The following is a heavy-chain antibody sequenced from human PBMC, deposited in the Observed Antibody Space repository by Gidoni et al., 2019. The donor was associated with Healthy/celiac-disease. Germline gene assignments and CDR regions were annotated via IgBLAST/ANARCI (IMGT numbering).Heavy chain of an antibody. Sequence: QVQLQESGPGLVKPSETLSLTCTVSGGSVSSGSYYWSWIRQPPGKGLEWIGYIYYSGSTNYNPSLKSRVTISVDTSKNQFSLKLSSVTAADTAVYYCARRRTGTTSGWFDPWGQGTLVTVSS. CDR3: ARRRTGTTSGWFDP. CDR1: GGSVSSGSYY. CDR2: IYYSGST. D-gene: IGHD1-7*01. J-gene: IGHJ5*02. V-gene: IGHV4-61*01.